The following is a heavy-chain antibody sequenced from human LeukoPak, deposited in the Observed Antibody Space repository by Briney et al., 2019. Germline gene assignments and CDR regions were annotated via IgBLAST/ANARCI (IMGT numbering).Heavy chain of an antibody. V-gene: IGHV4-39*07. D-gene: IGHD6-19*01. CDR2: IYYSGST. Sequence: SETLSLTCTVSGGSISSSSYYWGWIRQPPGKGLEWIGSIYYSGSTYYNPSLKSRVTISVDTSKNQFSLKLSSVTAADTAVYYCARVNGAAVAGTIWGQGTLVTVSS. CDR1: GGSISSSSYY. J-gene: IGHJ4*02. CDR3: ARVNGAAVAGTI.